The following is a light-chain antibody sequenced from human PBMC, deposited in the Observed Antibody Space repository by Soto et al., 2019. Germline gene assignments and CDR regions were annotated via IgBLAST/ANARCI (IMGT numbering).Light chain of an antibody. CDR1: ISDVGTYNY. CDR3: CSYAGTYTFVV. V-gene: IGLV2-11*01. Sequence: QSALTQPRSVSGSPGQSVTISCTGSISDVGTYNYVSWYQQFPGKAPKLMIYDVTKRPSGVPDRFSGSKSGNRASLTISGLRAEDEADYYCCSYAGTYTFVVFGGGTKLTVL. CDR2: DVT. J-gene: IGLJ2*01.